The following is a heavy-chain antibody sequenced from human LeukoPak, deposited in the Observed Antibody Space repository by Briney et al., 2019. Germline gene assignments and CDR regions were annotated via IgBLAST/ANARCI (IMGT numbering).Heavy chain of an antibody. D-gene: IGHD1-26*01. Sequence: GGSLRPSCAASGFTFSSYAMHWVRQAPGKGLEWVAVISYDGSNKYYADSVKGRFTISRDNSKNTLYLQMNSLRAEDTAVYYCARTVGATIDAFDIWGQGTMVTVSS. V-gene: IGHV3-30*04. CDR3: ARTVGATIDAFDI. CDR1: GFTFSSYA. J-gene: IGHJ3*02. CDR2: ISYDGSNK.